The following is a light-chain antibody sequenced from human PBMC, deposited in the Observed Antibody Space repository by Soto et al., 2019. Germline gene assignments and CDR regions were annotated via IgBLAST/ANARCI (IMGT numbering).Light chain of an antibody. CDR3: LQYNDWPPKQYT. CDR1: QSVSSD. V-gene: IGKV3-15*01. J-gene: IGKJ2*01. CDR2: GAS. Sequence: EIVMTQSPATLSVSPGERVTLSCRASQSVSSDLAWYQYKPGQAPRLPIYGASTRATGTPARFSGSGSGTEFSLSISSLQSEDFAVYYCLQYNDWPPKQYTFGQGTKLEIK.